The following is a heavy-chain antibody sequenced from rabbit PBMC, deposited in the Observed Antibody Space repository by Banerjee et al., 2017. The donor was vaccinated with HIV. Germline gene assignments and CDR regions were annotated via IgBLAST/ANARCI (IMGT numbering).Heavy chain of an antibody. V-gene: IGHV1S40*01. D-gene: IGHD4-1*01. Sequence: QSLEESGGGLVQPEGSLTLTCTASGFSFSSSYYMCWVRQAPGKGLEWIACIYGGSSGSTYYASWAKGRFTISSNTNQNTVSLQMTSLTAADTATYFCARETYYDVGVADYAYNLWGPGTLVTVS. CDR1: GFSFSSSYY. CDR3: ARETYYDVGVADYAYNL. CDR2: IYGGSSGST. J-gene: IGHJ4*01.